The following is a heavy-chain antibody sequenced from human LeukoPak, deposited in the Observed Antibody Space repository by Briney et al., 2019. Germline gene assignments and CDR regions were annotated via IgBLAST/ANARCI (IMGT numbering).Heavy chain of an antibody. V-gene: IGHV3-7*03. D-gene: IGHD5-24*01. CDR2: IKQNGGEK. CDR1: GFTFSNYW. J-gene: IGHJ4*02. CDR3: ARTPDGPDY. Sequence: GGSLRLSCAASGFTFSNYWMTWVRQAPGKGLEWVANIKQNGGEKYYVDSVKGRFTISRDNAKNSLYLEMNNQRAEDTAVYYCARTPDGPDYWGQGTLVTVSS.